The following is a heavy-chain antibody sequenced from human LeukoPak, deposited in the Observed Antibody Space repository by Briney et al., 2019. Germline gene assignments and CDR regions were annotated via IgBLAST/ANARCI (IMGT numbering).Heavy chain of an antibody. CDR2: IYSGGST. V-gene: IGHV3-53*01. CDR1: GFTVRSNY. J-gene: IGHJ4*02. D-gene: IGHD6-13*01. CDR3: ARFIGAAVDY. Sequence: PGGSLRLSCAASGFTVRSNYMSWVRQAPGKGLEGVSVIYSGGSTYYADSVKGRFTISRDNSKNTLYLQMNSLRAEDTAVFFCARFIGAAVDYWGQGTMVTVSS.